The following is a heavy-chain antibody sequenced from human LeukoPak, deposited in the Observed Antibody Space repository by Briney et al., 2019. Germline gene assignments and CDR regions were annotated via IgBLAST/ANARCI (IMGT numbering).Heavy chain of an antibody. CDR2: IYYSGST. V-gene: IGHV4-59*01. Sequence: SETLSLTCTVSGGSISSYYWSWIRQPPGKGLEWIGYIYYSGSTNYNPSLKSRVTISVDTSKNQFSLKLSSVTAADTAVYYCAREREQLVDYWGQGTLVTVSS. D-gene: IGHD6-6*01. CDR1: GGSISSYY. CDR3: AREREQLVDY. J-gene: IGHJ4*02.